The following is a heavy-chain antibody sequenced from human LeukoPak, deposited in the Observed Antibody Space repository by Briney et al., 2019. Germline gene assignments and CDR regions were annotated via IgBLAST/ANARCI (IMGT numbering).Heavy chain of an antibody. Sequence: GGSLRLSCAASGFTFSSYAMHWVRQAPGKGLEWVAVISYDGSNKYYADSVKGRFTISRDNSKNTLYLQMNSLRAEDTAVYYCARAGIAAAGSPFGYWGQGTLVTVSS. CDR1: GFTFSSYA. V-gene: IGHV3-30*04. CDR2: ISYDGSNK. CDR3: ARAGIAAAGSPFGY. J-gene: IGHJ4*02. D-gene: IGHD6-13*01.